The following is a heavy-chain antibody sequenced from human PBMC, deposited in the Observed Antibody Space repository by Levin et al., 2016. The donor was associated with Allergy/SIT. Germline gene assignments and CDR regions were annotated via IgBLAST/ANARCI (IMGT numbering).Heavy chain of an antibody. Sequence: GGSLRLSCAASGFTFSSYSMNWVRQAPGKGLEWVSYISSSSSTIYYADSVKGRFTISRDNAKNSLYLQMNSLRAEDTAVYYCASRFTIFGVVHVDYWGQGTLVTVSS. D-gene: IGHD3-3*01. CDR3: ASRFTIFGVVHVDY. V-gene: IGHV3-48*01. CDR1: GFTFSSYS. CDR2: ISSSSSTI. J-gene: IGHJ4*02.